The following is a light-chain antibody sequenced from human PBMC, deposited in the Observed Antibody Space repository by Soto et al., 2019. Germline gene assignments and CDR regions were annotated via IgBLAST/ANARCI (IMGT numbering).Light chain of an antibody. V-gene: IGKV1-39*01. Sequence: DIQMTQSPSSLSASVGARVTITCRASQSISSYLNWYQQKPGKAPKLLIYAASSLLGGVPSRFSGSGSGTDFTLTISRLETEDFAVYYCQQYDSSTPTFGQGTQVDIK. J-gene: IGKJ1*01. CDR2: AAS. CDR3: QQYDSSTPT. CDR1: QSISSY.